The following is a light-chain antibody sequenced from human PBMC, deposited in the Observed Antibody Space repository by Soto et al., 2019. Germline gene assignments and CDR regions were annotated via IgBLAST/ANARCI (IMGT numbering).Light chain of an antibody. J-gene: IGLJ2*01. CDR1: STDIAGYNS. V-gene: IGLV2-14*01. CDR2: EVT. Sequence: QSALTQPASVSGSPGQSITISCTGTSTDIAGYNSVSWYQQHPGKAPKLMIYEVTNRPSGVSSRFSGSKSGNTASLTISGLQAEDEADYYCSSYSSTSTLVFGGGTQLTVL. CDR3: SSYSSTSTLV.